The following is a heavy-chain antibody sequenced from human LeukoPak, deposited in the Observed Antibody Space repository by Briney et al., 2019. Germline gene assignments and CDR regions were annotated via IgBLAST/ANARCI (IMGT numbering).Heavy chain of an antibody. V-gene: IGHV3-64*03. CDR3: VKSASSYGANWFDP. CDR1: GFTFSNYA. J-gene: IGHJ5*02. CDR2: ISSNGGST. Sequence: PGGSLRLSCSASGFTFSNYAMHWVRQAPGKGLEYVSAISSNGGSTYYADSVKDIFIISRDNSKNTLYLHMSSLRVEDTAVHYCVKSASSYGANWFDPWGQGTLVTVSS. D-gene: IGHD4/OR15-4a*01.